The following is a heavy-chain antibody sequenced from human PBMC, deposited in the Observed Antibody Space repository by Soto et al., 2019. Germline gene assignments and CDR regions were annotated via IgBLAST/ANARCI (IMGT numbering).Heavy chain of an antibody. CDR1: GGSISSGDYY. J-gene: IGHJ6*02. Sequence: SETLSLTCTVSGGSISSGDYYWSWIRQPPGKGLEWIGNIYYSGSTYCNPSLKSRVTISVDTSKNQFSLKLRSVTAADTAVHYCARALWYYYGMDVWGQGTTVTVSS. V-gene: IGHV4-30-4*01. CDR3: ARALWYYYGMDV. CDR2: IYYSGST. D-gene: IGHD3-10*01.